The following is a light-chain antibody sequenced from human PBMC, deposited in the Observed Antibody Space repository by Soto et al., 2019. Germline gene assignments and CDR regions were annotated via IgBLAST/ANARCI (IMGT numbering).Light chain of an antibody. Sequence: QSALTQPPSASGSPGQSVTISCTGTSSDVGGYIYVSWYQRHPGKAPKLMIYEVSKRPSGVPDRFSGSKSGNTASLTVSWLQAEDEADYYCSSYAGSNNLVFGGGTKLTVL. CDR1: SSDVGGYIY. V-gene: IGLV2-8*01. CDR2: EVS. J-gene: IGLJ2*01. CDR3: SSYAGSNNLV.